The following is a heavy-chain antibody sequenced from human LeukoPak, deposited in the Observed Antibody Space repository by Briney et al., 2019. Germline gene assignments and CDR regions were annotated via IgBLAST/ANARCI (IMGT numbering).Heavy chain of an antibody. V-gene: IGHV4-34*01. CDR3: ARGPGFVMITSPFDY. Sequence: PSETLSLTCAVYGGSFSGYYWSWIRQPPGKGLEWVGGINHSGSTNYNPSLKSRVTISVDTSKNQFSLKLSSVTAADTAVYYCARGPGFVMITSPFDYWGQGTLVTVSS. CDR1: GGSFSGYY. CDR2: INHSGST. D-gene: IGHD3-16*01. J-gene: IGHJ4*02.